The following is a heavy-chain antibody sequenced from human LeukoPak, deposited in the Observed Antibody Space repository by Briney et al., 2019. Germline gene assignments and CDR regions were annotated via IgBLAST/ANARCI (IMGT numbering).Heavy chain of an antibody. CDR2: IKSSSGPK. CDR1: GFTFSDYY. V-gene: IGHV3-11*01. D-gene: IGHD1-14*01. CDR3: ARAALDSRNYYYGLDV. Sequence: GGSLRLSCAASGFTFSDYYMSWIRQAPGKGLEWVSYIKSSSGPKYYVDSVKGRFTTSRDNAKNSLYLQMNSLRAEDTAVYYCARAALDSRNYYYGLDVWGQGTTVTVSS. J-gene: IGHJ6*02.